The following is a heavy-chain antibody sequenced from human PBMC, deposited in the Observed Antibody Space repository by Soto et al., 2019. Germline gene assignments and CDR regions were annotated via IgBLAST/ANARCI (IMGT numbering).Heavy chain of an antibody. Sequence: QVQLVQSGAEVKKPGSSVKVSCKASGGTFSSYTISWVRQAPGQGLEWMGRIIPILGIANYAQKFQGRVTITADKSTSTAYMELSSLRSEDTAVYYCACYGDYEKTSYFDYWGQGTLVTVSS. CDR2: IIPILGIA. J-gene: IGHJ4*02. CDR1: GGTFSSYT. CDR3: ACYGDYEKTSYFDY. V-gene: IGHV1-69*02. D-gene: IGHD4-17*01.